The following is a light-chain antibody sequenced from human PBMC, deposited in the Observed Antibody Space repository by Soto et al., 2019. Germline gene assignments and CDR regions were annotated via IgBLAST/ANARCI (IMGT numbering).Light chain of an antibody. J-gene: IGKJ1*01. CDR2: GAS. CDR1: QRVSSN. Sequence: EIVMTQSPATLYVSPGERATLSCRASQRVSSNLAWYQQKPGQAPRLIIYGASTRATGIPARFSGSGSGTEFTLTISSLQSEDFAVYYCQQYNNWPRTFGQGTKVEIK. V-gene: IGKV3-15*01. CDR3: QQYNNWPRT.